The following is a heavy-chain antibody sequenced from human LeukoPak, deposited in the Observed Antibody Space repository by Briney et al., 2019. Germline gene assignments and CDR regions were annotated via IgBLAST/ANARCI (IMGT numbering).Heavy chain of an antibody. CDR1: GYTFTNYD. J-gene: IGHJ6*03. D-gene: IGHD6-6*01. CDR2: MNPNSGNT. CDR3: AREGLRSIAARRGTRDYMDV. V-gene: IGHV1-8*02. Sequence: ASVKVSCKASGYTFTNYDINWVRQATGQGLEWMGWMNPNSGNTGYGQKFQGRVTMTTDTSTSTVYMEVRSLRSDDTAVYYCAREGLRSIAARRGTRDYMDVWGKGTTVIVSS.